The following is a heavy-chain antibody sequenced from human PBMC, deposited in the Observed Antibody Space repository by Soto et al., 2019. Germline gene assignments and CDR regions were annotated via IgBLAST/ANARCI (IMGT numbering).Heavy chain of an antibody. CDR1: GFTFSSYA. D-gene: IGHD5-12*01. CDR3: ARDLIVATQNFDY. CDR2: ISGSGGST. Sequence: EVQLLESGGGLVQPGGSLRLSCAASGFTFSSYAMSWVRQAPGKGLEWVSAISGSGGSTYYADSVKGRFTISRDNAKNSLYLQMNSLRAEDTAVYYCARDLIVATQNFDYWGQGTLVTVSS. V-gene: IGHV3-23*01. J-gene: IGHJ4*02.